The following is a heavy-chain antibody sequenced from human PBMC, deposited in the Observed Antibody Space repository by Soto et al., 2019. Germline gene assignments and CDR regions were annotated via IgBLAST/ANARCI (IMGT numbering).Heavy chain of an antibody. CDR1: GYTFTGYY. J-gene: IGHJ4*02. D-gene: IGHD4-17*01. CDR3: ARVPDGDYSYFYY. Sequence: QVQLVQSGAEVKKPGASVKVSCKASGYTFTGYYMHWVRQAPGQGLEWMGWINPNSGGTNYAQKFQGWVTMTRDTAISTAYMGLSRLRSDDTAVYYCARVPDGDYSYFYYWGQGNPGHRLL. CDR2: INPNSGGT. V-gene: IGHV1-2*04.